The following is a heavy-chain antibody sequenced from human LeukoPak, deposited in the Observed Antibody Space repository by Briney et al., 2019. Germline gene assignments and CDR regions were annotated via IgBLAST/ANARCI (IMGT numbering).Heavy chain of an antibody. CDR3: AREPSLEIPYYYYYMDV. V-gene: IGHV4-61*02. CDR2: IYTSGST. Sequence: SETLSLTCTVSGFSISSGGYYWSWIRQPAGKGLEWIGRIYTSGSTNYNPSLKSRVTISVDTSKNQFSLKLSSVTAADTAVYYCAREPSLEIPYYYYYMDVWGKGTTVTVSS. D-gene: IGHD3-3*01. J-gene: IGHJ6*03. CDR1: GFSISSGGYY.